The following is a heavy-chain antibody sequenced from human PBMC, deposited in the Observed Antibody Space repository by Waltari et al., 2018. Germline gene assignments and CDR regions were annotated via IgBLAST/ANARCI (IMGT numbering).Heavy chain of an antibody. D-gene: IGHD6-19*01. CDR2: IRREAYGGTT. J-gene: IGHJ4*02. V-gene: IGHV3-49*04. CDR1: GFTFGDYA. Sequence: EVQLVESGGGLVEPGRSLRLSCTASGFTFGDYAMSWVRQAPGRWLEGMGLIRREAYGGTTEYAASVKGRFTSSRDDSKSFAYLQMNSLKTEDTAVYYCTSGPQESIAVAGSDFWGQGTLVTVSS. CDR3: TSGPQESIAVAGSDF.